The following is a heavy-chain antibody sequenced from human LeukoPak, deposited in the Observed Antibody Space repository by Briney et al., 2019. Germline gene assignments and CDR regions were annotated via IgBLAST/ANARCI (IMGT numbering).Heavy chain of an antibody. D-gene: IGHD1-26*01. CDR1: GGSISSYC. J-gene: IGHJ4*02. V-gene: IGHV4-59*01. CDR3: AREMSGSYYFDY. CDR2: IYYSGST. Sequence: PSETLSLTCTVSGGSISSYCWSWIRQPSGKGLEWIGYIYYSGSTNYNPSLKSRVTISVDTSKNQFSLKLSSVTAADTAVYYCAREMSGSYYFDYWGQGTLVTVSS.